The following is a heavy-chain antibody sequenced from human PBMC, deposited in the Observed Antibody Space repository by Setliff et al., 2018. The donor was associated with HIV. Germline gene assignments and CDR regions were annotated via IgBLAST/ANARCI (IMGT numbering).Heavy chain of an antibody. D-gene: IGHD6-13*01. Sequence: SETLSLTCTVSGGSISSHYWSWIRQSPGEGLEWIGSIYYSGSTTNYNPSLKSRVTMSVDRSKNHLSLNVTSVTAADTAVYYCARISQLLDYAMDVWGQGTTVTVSS. J-gene: IGHJ6*02. V-gene: IGHV4-59*08. CDR3: ARISQLLDYAMDV. CDR1: GGSISSHY. CDR2: IYYSGSTT.